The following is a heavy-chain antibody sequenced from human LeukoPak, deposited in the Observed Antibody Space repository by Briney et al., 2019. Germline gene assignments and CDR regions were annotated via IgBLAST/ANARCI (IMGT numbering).Heavy chain of an antibody. Sequence: GGSLGLSCAASGFTFSIYAIHWVRQVPGKGLEWVALISYNGSNKHYADSVKGRFTVSRDNSKNTLYLQMNTLRVEDTAVYYCARSLHCTSTSCQLPAYDIWGQGTMVTVSS. J-gene: IGHJ3*02. CDR1: GFTFSIYA. CDR2: ISYNGSNK. D-gene: IGHD2-2*01. V-gene: IGHV3-30-3*01. CDR3: ARSLHCTSTSCQLPAYDI.